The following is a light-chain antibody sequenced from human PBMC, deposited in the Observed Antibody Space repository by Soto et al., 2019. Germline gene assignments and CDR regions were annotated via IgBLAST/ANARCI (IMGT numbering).Light chain of an antibody. CDR2: AAS. CDR1: QGISSY. CDR3: QQLNSYPPPGFT. V-gene: IGKV1-9*01. Sequence: DIQLTQSPSFLSASVGDRVTITCRASQGISSYLAWYQQKPEKAPKLLIYAASTLQSGVPSRYSGSGSWTEFTLTISSLQPEDFATYYCQQLNSYPPPGFTFGPGTKVDIK. J-gene: IGKJ3*01.